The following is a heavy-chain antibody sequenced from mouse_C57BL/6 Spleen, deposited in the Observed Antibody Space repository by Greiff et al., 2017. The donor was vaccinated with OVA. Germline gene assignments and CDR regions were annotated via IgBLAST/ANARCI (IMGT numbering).Heavy chain of an antibody. CDR3: ASSFYYDYDAWFAY. Sequence: QVQLQQPGAELVMPGASVKLSCKASGYTFTSYWMHWVKQRPGQGLEWIGEIDPSDSYTNYNQKFKGKSTLTVDKSSSTAYMQLSSLTSEDSAVYYCASSFYYDYDAWFAYWGQGTLVTVSA. CDR2: IDPSDSYT. D-gene: IGHD2-4*01. CDR1: GYTFTSYW. V-gene: IGHV1-69*01. J-gene: IGHJ3*01.